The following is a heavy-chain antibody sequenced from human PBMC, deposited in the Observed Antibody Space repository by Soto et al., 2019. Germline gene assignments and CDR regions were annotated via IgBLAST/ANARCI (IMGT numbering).Heavy chain of an antibody. CDR3: ATNALVTDSAYYGTDF. Sequence: PGGSLRLSCEASGFTFNTSGMHWVLQAPDKRLEWVAVISYDGNTQYYGDSVKGRFTISRDNAKSTLYLQMDSLKTEDTSVYYCATNALVTDSAYYGTDFCGQAT. J-gene: IGHJ6*02. CDR2: ISYDGNTQ. CDR1: GFTFNTSG. V-gene: IGHV3-30*03. D-gene: IGHD2-21*02.